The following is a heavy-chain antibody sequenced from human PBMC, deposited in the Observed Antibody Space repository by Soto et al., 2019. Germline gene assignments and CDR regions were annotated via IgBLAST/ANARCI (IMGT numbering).Heavy chain of an antibody. D-gene: IGHD2-21*02. CDR1: GYTFTSYA. CDR2: INAGNGNT. J-gene: IGHJ4*02. CDR3: ARSIVVVTAADY. Sequence: QVQLVQSGAEVKKPGASVKVSCKASGYTFTSYAMHWVRQAPGQRLEWMGWINAGNGNTKYSQKFQGRVTITRDTSASTAYMELSSLRSADTAVYSCARSIVVVTAADYWGQGTLVTVSS. V-gene: IGHV1-3*01.